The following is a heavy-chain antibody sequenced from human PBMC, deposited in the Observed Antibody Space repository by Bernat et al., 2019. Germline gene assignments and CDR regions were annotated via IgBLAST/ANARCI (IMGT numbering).Heavy chain of an antibody. CDR1: GFTFSSYA. CDR3: AKDYKSKYCTSTSCYEDDY. CDR2: ISNSGGSK. V-gene: IGHV3-23*01. Sequence: EVQLLESGGGLVQPGGSLRLSCAASGFTFSSYAMSWVRQAPGKGLEWISGISNSGGSKYYADSVKGRFTISRDNSKNPLYLQMNSLRAEDTAVYYCAKDYKSKYCTSTSCYEDDYWGQGTLVTVSS. D-gene: IGHD2-2*01. J-gene: IGHJ4*02.